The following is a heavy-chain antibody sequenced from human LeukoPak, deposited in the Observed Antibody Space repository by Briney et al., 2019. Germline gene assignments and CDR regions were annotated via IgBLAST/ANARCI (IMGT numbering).Heavy chain of an antibody. D-gene: IGHD4-11*01. CDR2: ISSSSYI. J-gene: IGHJ6*02. V-gene: IGHV3-21*01. CDR3: ARDLAVTTSYYYYYGMDV. Sequence: GGSLRLSCAASGFTFSSYSMNWVRQAPGKGLEWVSSISSSSYIYYADSVKGRFTISRDNAKNSLYLQMNSLRAEDTAVYYCARDLAVTTSYYYYYGMDVWGQGTTVTVSS. CDR1: GFTFSSYS.